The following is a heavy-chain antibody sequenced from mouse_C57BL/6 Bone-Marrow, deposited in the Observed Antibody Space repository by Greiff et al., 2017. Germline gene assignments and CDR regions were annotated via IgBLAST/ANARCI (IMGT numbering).Heavy chain of an antibody. Sequence: EVQLVESGGDLVKPGGSLKLSCAASGFTFSSYGMSWVRQTPDKRLEWVATISSGGSYTYYPDSVKGRITISRDNAKNTLYLQMSSLKSEDTAMYYCARQYYFDYWGQGTTLTVSS. V-gene: IGHV5-6*01. J-gene: IGHJ2*01. CDR1: GFTFSSYG. CDR2: ISSGGSYT. CDR3: ARQYYFDY.